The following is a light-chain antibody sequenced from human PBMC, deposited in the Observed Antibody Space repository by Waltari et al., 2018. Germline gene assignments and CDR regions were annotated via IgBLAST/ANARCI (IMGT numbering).Light chain of an antibody. V-gene: IGLV2-11*01. J-gene: IGLJ2*01. CDR1: IHDIGSDNY. CDR3: CSYAGKYTFV. CDR2: DVD. Sequence: QSALTQPRSVSGSPGQSVTISCTGTIHDIGSDNYVSWYQHTPDNAPKLIIYDVDRQPSGVPDRCAASKSGITASLTISGLQSADEGDYYCCSYAGKYTFVFGGGTKLTV.